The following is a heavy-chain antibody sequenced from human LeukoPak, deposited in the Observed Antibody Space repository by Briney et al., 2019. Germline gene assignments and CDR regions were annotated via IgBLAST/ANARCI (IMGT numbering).Heavy chain of an antibody. CDR1: GGSIGTYY. J-gene: IGHJ6*03. CDR2: IYVTGT. D-gene: IGHD3-16*02. V-gene: IGHV4-59*08. CDR3: ARHIGGGIEDMDV. Sequence: SATLSLTCTVSGGSIGTYYWSWIRQSPGKGLEWIGYIYVTGTRYNPYLQSRVTISVDRSRNQFFLKMSSVTAADTAVYYCARHIGGGIEDMDVWGKGTKVIVSS.